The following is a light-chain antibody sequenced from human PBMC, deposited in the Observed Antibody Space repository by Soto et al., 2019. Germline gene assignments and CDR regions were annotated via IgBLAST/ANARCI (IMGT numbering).Light chain of an antibody. Sequence: DIQITQSPASLSSSVLERFTIAFRASQNSRNLLAWYQQKPGKAPKPLIYDASTLKTGVPSRFSGSGSGSEFNFTITGLQPDDFATYFCQQYNTYATFGQGTRLEIK. V-gene: IGKV1-5*01. CDR2: DAS. CDR1: QNSRNL. CDR3: QQYNTYAT. J-gene: IGKJ5*01.